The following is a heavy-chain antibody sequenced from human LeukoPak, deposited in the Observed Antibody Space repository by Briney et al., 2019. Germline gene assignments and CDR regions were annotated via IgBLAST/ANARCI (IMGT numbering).Heavy chain of an antibody. CDR1: GGSISSSSYY. J-gene: IGHJ3*02. CDR2: IYYSGST. D-gene: IGHD2-2*01. Sequence: SETLSLTCTVSGGSISSSSYYWGWIRQPPGKGLEWIGSIYYSGSTYYNPSLKSRVTISVDTSKNQFSLKLSSVTAADTAVYYCARHQNIVVVPAAMYAFDIWGQGTMVTVSS. CDR3: ARHQNIVVVPAAMYAFDI. V-gene: IGHV4-39*01.